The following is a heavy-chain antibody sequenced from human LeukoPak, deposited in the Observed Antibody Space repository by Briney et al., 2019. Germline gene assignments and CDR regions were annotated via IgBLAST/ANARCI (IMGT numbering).Heavy chain of an antibody. CDR3: ARAFYYYDSSGGNS. CDR2: ISSSSSYI. Sequence: GGSLRLSCAASGFSFSNYGMHWARQAPGKGLEWVSSISSSSSYIYYADSVKGRFTISRDNAKNSLYLQMNSLRAEDTAVYYCARAFYYYDSSGGNSWGQGTLVTVSS. CDR1: GFSFSNYG. D-gene: IGHD3-22*01. V-gene: IGHV3-21*01. J-gene: IGHJ4*02.